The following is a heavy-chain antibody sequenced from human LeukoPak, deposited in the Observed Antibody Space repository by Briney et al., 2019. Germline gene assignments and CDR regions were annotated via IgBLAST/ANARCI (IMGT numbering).Heavy chain of an antibody. CDR2: IYPGDSDT. CDR3: ARVVHYGSGSSYYFDD. V-gene: IGHV5-51*01. J-gene: IGHJ4*02. CDR1: GYSFTSYW. D-gene: IGHD3-10*01. Sequence: GASLKISCKGSGYSFTSYWIGWVLQMPGKGLEWMGIIYPGDSDTRYSPSFPGRVTITANKSISTAYLQWSSLKASDTAMYYCARVVHYGSGSSYYFDDWGQGTGAIVSS.